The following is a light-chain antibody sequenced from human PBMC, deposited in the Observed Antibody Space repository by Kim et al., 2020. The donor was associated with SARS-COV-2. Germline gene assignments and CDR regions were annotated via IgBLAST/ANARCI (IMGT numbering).Light chain of an antibody. CDR2: DVS. CDR1: SSDVGGYNY. J-gene: IGLJ3*02. Sequence: GQSITISCTGTSSDVGGYNYVSWYQQHPGKAPKLMIFDVSKRPSGVSNRFSGSKSGNTASLTISGLQAEDEADYYCSSYTSSRTLVFGGGTKLTVL. CDR3: SSYTSSRTLV. V-gene: IGLV2-14*03.